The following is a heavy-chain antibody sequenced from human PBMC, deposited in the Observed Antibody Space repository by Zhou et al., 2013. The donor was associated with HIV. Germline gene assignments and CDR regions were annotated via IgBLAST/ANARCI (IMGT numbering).Heavy chain of an antibody. D-gene: IGHD3-22*01. CDR3: AFGEDNSGGSGFDF. CDR2: IYYSGST. Sequence: QVQLQESGPGLVKPSQTLSLTCAVSGGSISSGNYYWSWIRQPPGKGLEWIGYIYYSGSTNYNPSLKSRVTISVDTSKNQFSLKLSSVTAADTAVYYCAFGEDNSGGSGFDFWGQGTLVTVSS. CDR1: GGSISSGNYY. V-gene: IGHV4-61*01. J-gene: IGHJ4*02.